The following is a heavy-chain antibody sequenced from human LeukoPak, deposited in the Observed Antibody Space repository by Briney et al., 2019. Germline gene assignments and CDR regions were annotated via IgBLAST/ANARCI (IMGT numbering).Heavy chain of an antibody. CDR3: ARDGGYAAAHPELGYYYMDV. V-gene: IGHV3-48*04. D-gene: IGHD6-13*01. Sequence: GGSLRLSCAASGFTFSSYSMNWVRQAPGKGLEWVSYISSSSSTIYYADSVKGRFTISRDNAKNSLYLQMNSLRAEDTAVYYCARDGGYAAAHPELGYYYMDVWGKGTTVTVSS. J-gene: IGHJ6*03. CDR2: ISSSSSTI. CDR1: GFTFSSYS.